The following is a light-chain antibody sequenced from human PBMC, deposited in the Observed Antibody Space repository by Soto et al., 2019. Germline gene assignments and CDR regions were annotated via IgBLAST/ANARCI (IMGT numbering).Light chain of an antibody. V-gene: IGLV2-11*01. J-gene: IGLJ2*01. CDR2: DVT. Sequence: QSALTQPRSVSGSPGQSVTISCTGISNNYVSWYQQHPGKVPKVIVYDVTLRPSGVSDRFSGSRSGNTASLAISGLRAEDEADYYCCSYSGTYTEVVFDGGTKLTVL. CDR1: SNNY. CDR3: CSYSGTYTEVV.